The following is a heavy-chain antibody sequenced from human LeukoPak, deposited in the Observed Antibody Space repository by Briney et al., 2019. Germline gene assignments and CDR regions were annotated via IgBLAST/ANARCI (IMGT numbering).Heavy chain of an antibody. V-gene: IGHV1-18*04. J-gene: IGHJ5*02. CDR2: ISAYNGNT. Sequence: ASVKVSCKASGYTFTSYGISWVRQAPGQGLEWMGWISAYNGNTNYAQKLQGRVTMTTDTSTSTAYMELRSLRSDDTAVYYCARPSQPYCRGGSCQADWFDPWGQGTLVTVSS. CDR3: ARPSQPYCRGGSCQADWFDP. D-gene: IGHD2-15*01. CDR1: GYTFTSYG.